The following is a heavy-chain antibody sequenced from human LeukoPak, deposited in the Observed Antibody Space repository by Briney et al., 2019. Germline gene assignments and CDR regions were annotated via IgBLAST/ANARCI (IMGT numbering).Heavy chain of an antibody. J-gene: IGHJ4*02. Sequence: GGSLRLSCAASEFTFSSYAMSWVRQAPGKGLEWVSAISGSGGSTYYADSVKGRFTISRDNSKNTLYLQMNSLRAEDTAVYYCAKDLQYDYVWGSYRHALDYWGQGTLVSVSS. CDR2: ISGSGGST. CDR3: AKDLQYDYVWGSYRHALDY. V-gene: IGHV3-23*01. D-gene: IGHD3-16*02. CDR1: EFTFSSYA.